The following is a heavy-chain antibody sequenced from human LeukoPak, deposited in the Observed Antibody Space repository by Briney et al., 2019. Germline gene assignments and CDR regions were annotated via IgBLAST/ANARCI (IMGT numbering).Heavy chain of an antibody. CDR1: GGSISSSSYY. Sequence: SETLSLTCTVSGGSISSSSYYWGWIRQPPGKGLEWIGCIHYSGSTNYNPSLKSRVTISVDTSKNQFSLKLSSVTAADTAVYYCARTTMVRGTYYMDVWGKGTTVTISS. J-gene: IGHJ6*03. D-gene: IGHD3-10*01. CDR2: IHYSGST. CDR3: ARTTMVRGTYYMDV. V-gene: IGHV4-39*07.